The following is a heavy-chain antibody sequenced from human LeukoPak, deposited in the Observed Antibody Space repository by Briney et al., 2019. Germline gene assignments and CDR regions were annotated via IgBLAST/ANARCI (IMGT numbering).Heavy chain of an antibody. V-gene: IGHV3-21*01. Sequence: PGGSLRLSCAASGFTFSTYAVNWVRQAPGKGLEWVSTISGSGDSTYYADSVKGRFTISRDNAKNSLYLQMNSLRAEDTAVYYCARDYDSSGYFDYWGQGTLVTVSS. J-gene: IGHJ4*02. CDR2: ISGSGDST. CDR1: GFTFSTYA. D-gene: IGHD3-22*01. CDR3: ARDYDSSGYFDY.